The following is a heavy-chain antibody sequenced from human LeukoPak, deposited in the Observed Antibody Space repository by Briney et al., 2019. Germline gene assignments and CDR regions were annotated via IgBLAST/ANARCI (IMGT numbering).Heavy chain of an antibody. D-gene: IGHD1-26*01. CDR2: IYSSGST. Sequence: SETLSLTCSVSGGSISSDTYYWGCIRQPPGKGLEWIGSIYSSGSTYYNPSLKSRVTISVDTSKNQFSLKLSSVTAADTAVYYCARDRGSQPFIDYWGQGTLVTVSS. CDR3: ARDRGSQPFIDY. J-gene: IGHJ4*02. CDR1: GGSISSDTYY. V-gene: IGHV4-39*07.